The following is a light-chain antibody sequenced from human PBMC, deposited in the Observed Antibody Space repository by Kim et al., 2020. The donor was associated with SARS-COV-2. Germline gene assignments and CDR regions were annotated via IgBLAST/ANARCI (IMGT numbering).Light chain of an antibody. CDR1: QSVTDK. J-gene: IGKJ1*01. Sequence: VSPGASATLPCRAFQSVTDKLAWYQEKPGQAPRLLIYAASTRATDIPARFSGSGSETEFTLTISSLQSEDFEIYYCQQYNKWPRTFGPGTKVDIK. V-gene: IGKV3-15*01. CDR3: QQYNKWPRT. CDR2: AAS.